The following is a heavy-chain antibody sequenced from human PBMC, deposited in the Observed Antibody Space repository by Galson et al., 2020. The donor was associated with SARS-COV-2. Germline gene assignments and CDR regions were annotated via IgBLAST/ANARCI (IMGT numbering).Heavy chain of an antibody. CDR2: IYYSGST. D-gene: IGHD3-22*01. Sequence: SETLSLTCTVSGGSISSSSYYWGWIRQPPGKGLEWIGSIYYSGSTYYNPSLKSRVTISVDTSKNQFPLKLSSVTAADTAVYYCARALYYYDSSGLLLGDCFDPWGQETRSPSPQ. CDR3: ARALYYYDSSGLLLGDCFDP. J-gene: IGHJ5*02. CDR1: GGSISSSSYY. V-gene: IGHV4-39*06.